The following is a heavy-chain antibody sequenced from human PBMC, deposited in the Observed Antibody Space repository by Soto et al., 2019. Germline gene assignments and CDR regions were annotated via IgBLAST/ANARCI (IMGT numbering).Heavy chain of an antibody. J-gene: IGHJ3*02. Sequence: SETLSLTCTVSGGPISSYYWSWIRQPPGKGLEWIGYIYYSGSTNYNPSLKSRVTISVDTSKNQFSLKLSSVTAADTAVYYCARVEKVNQLPDIWGQGTMVTVSS. V-gene: IGHV4-59*01. D-gene: IGHD2-2*01. CDR1: GGPISSYY. CDR2: IYYSGST. CDR3: ARVEKVNQLPDI.